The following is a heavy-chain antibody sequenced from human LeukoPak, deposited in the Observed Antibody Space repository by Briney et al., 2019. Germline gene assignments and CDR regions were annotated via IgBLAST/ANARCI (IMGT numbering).Heavy chain of an antibody. CDR3: ARGTAVYASWINY. D-gene: IGHD2-8*01. Sequence: GGSLRLSCAASGCTFSSYAMHWVRQAPGKGLEWVAVISYDGSNKYYADSVKGRFTISRDNSKNTLFLQVDSLRPEDTAVYYCARGTAVYASWINYWGQGTLVTVSS. J-gene: IGHJ4*02. CDR2: ISYDGSNK. V-gene: IGHV3-30-3*01. CDR1: GCTFSSYA.